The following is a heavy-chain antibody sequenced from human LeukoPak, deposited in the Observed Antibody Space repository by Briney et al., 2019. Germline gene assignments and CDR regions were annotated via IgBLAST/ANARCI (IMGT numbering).Heavy chain of an antibody. CDR3: AKDRHPGNYYYYMDV. CDR2: ITAGGDTT. D-gene: IGHD3-10*01. Sequence: GGSLRLSCAASGFTFSSNAMTWVRQAPEQGLECVSAITAGGDTTYYADSVKGRFTISRDNSRNTLYLQLNALRAEDTAVYYCAKDRHPGNYYYYMDVWGKGTTVTVSS. CDR1: GFTFSSNA. J-gene: IGHJ6*03. V-gene: IGHV3-23*01.